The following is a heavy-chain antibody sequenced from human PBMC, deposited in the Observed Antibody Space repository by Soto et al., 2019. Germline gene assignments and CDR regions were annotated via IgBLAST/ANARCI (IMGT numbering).Heavy chain of an antibody. V-gene: IGHV4-59*01. CDR3: ARSPQYSSGWNGGFDY. Sequence: LSLTCDVSGDFLTTYYWNWIRQSPGKGLEWIGYIFYGGHTNYNPSLRGRATISVDTSKNQFSLKLSSVTAADTAVYYCARSPQYSSGWNGGFDYWGQGTLVTVSS. J-gene: IGHJ4*02. CDR2: IFYGGHT. CDR1: GDFLTTYY. D-gene: IGHD6-19*01.